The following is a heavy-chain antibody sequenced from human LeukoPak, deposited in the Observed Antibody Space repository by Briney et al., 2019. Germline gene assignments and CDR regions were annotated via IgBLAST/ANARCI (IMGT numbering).Heavy chain of an antibody. J-gene: IGHJ6*03. CDR3: AAAPDRAYMDV. V-gene: IGHV1-69-2*01. CDR2: VDPEDGET. CDR1: GYTFTDYY. D-gene: IGHD6-25*01. Sequence: ASVKISCKVSGYTFTDYYMHWVQQAPGKGLEWMGLVDPEDGETIYAEKFQGRVAITADTSTDTAYMELSSLRSEDTAVYYCAAAPDRAYMDVWGKGTTVTVSS.